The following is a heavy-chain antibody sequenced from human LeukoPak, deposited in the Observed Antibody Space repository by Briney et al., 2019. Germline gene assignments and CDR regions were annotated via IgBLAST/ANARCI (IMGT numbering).Heavy chain of an antibody. CDR1: GYTFTGYY. D-gene: IGHD4-17*01. J-gene: IGHJ4*02. V-gene: IGHV1-2*02. CDR3: ASIFYGDYPSPFDY. Sequence: GASVKVSCKASGYTFTGYYMHWVRQAPGQGLEWMGWINPNSGGTNYAQKFQGRVTMTRDTSISTAHMELSRLRSDDTAVYYCASIFYGDYPSPFDYWGQGTLVTVSS. CDR2: INPNSGGT.